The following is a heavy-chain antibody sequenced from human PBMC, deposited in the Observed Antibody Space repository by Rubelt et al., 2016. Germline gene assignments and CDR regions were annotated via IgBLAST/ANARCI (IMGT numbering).Heavy chain of an antibody. J-gene: IGHJ4*02. V-gene: IGHV4-39*01. CDR1: GGSISSSSYY. D-gene: IGHD6-19*01. Sequence: LQLQESGPGLVKPSETLSLTCTVSGGSISSSSYYWGWIRQPPGKGLEWIGSLYYSGSTYYNPALKRRVTISVETAKNEFTLRLSSVTAGDTAVYYCARLSSGWYCVDYWGQGTLVTGSS. CDR3: ARLSSGWYCVDY. CDR2: LYYSGST.